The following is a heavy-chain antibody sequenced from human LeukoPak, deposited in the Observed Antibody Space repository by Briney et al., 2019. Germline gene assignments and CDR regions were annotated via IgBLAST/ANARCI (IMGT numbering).Heavy chain of an antibody. CDR1: GYSISSGYY. CDR2: IYHSGST. V-gene: IGHV4-38-2*02. Sequence: KPSETLSLTCTVSGYSISSGYYWGWIRQPPGKGLEWIGSIYHSGSTYYNPSLKSRVTISVDTSKNQFSLKLSSVTAADTAVYYCARESSYDSSGYPRDYYYMDVWGKGTTVTVSS. CDR3: ARESSYDSSGYPRDYYYMDV. J-gene: IGHJ6*03. D-gene: IGHD3-22*01.